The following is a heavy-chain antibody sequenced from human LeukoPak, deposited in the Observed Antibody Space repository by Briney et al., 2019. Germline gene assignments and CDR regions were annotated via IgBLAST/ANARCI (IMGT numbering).Heavy chain of an antibody. V-gene: IGHV1-18*04. CDR1: GYTFTGYG. D-gene: IGHD3-10*01. CDR3: ARSSDYYGSGAFDP. CDR2: ISAYNGNT. J-gene: IGHJ5*02. Sequence: ASVKVSCKASGYTFTGYGISWVRQAPGQGLEWMGWISAYNGNTNYAQKLQGRVTMTTDTSTSTAYMELRSLRSDDTAVYYCARSSDYYGSGAFDPWGQGTLVTVSS.